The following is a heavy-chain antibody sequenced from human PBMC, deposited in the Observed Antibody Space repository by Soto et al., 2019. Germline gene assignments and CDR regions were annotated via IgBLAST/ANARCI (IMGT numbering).Heavy chain of an antibody. V-gene: IGHV3-33*01. J-gene: IGHJ6*02. CDR1: GFTFSSYG. D-gene: IGHD2-2*03. CDR2: IWYDGSNK. Sequence: QVQLVESGGGVVQPGRSLRLSCAASGFTFSSYGMHWVRQAPGKGLEWVAVIWYDGSNKYYADSVKGRFTISRDNSKNPLYLQMNSLRAEDTAVYYCARETMDIVVVPAAYYGMDVWGQGTTVTVSS. CDR3: ARETMDIVVVPAAYYGMDV.